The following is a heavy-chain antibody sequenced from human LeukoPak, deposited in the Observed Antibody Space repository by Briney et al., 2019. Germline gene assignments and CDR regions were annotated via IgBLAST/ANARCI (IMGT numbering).Heavy chain of an antibody. J-gene: IGHJ4*02. Sequence: GGSLRLSCAGSGFTFSSNALSWVRQAPGKGLEWVSAISGSGGNTYYADSVRGRFTISRDNSKNTLYLQMNTLRAEDTAVYYCATTKQARRYFDYWSQGTLATVSS. CDR3: ATTKQARRYFDY. V-gene: IGHV3-23*01. CDR2: ISGSGGNT. D-gene: IGHD1-1*01. CDR1: GFTFSSNA.